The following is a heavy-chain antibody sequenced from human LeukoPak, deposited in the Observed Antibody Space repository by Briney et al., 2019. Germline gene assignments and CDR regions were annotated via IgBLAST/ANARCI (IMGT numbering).Heavy chain of an antibody. CDR1: GGSISSGGYY. Sequence: SETLSLTCTVSGGSISSGGYYWSWIRQHPGKGLEWIGYIYYSGSTYYNPSLKSRVTISVDTSKNQFSLKLSSVTAADTAVYYCAALVVVTAHFDYWGQGTLVTVSS. V-gene: IGHV4-31*03. D-gene: IGHD2-21*02. CDR3: AALVVVTAHFDY. CDR2: IYYSGST. J-gene: IGHJ4*02.